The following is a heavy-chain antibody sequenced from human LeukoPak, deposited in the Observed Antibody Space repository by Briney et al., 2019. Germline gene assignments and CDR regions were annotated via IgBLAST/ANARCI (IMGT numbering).Heavy chain of an antibody. V-gene: IGHV4-38-2*02. CDR2: IYHSGST. CDR3: AREVVAAAGTVDY. Sequence: SETLSLTCTVSGYSISSGYYWGWIRQPPGKGLEWIGNIYHSGSTNYNPSLKSRVTISVDTSKNQFSLKLSSVTAADTAVYYCAREVVAAAGTVDYWGQGALVIVSS. J-gene: IGHJ4*02. CDR1: GYSISSGYY. D-gene: IGHD6-13*01.